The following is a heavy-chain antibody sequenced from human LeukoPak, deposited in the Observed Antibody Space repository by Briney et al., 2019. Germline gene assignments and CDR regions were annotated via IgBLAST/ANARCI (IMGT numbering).Heavy chain of an antibody. CDR2: ITSSSSYI. J-gene: IGHJ6*02. V-gene: IGHV3-21*01. Sequence: GGSLRLSCAASGFTFSSYSMNWVRQAPGKGLEWVSSITSSSSYIYYADSVKGRFTISRDNAKNSLYLQMNSLRAEDTAVYYCARVTWFGELLSSLSYYYGMDVWGQGTTVTVSS. CDR1: GFTFSSYS. D-gene: IGHD3-10*01. CDR3: ARVTWFGELLSSLSYYYGMDV.